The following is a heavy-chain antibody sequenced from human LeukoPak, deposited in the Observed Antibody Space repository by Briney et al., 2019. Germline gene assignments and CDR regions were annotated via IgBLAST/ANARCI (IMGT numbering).Heavy chain of an antibody. Sequence: ASVKVSCKASGGTFSGYAISWVRQAPGQGLEWMGRIIPILGIANYAQKFQGRVTITADKSTSTAYMELSSLRSEDTAVYYCARANDHYYDSSGYYFRHWFDPWGQGTLVTVSS. CDR2: IIPILGIA. CDR1: GGTFSGYA. CDR3: ARANDHYYDSSGYYFRHWFDP. D-gene: IGHD3-22*01. V-gene: IGHV1-69*04. J-gene: IGHJ5*02.